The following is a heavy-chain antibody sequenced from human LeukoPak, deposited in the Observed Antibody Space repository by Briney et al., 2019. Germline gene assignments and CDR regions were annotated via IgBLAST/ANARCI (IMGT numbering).Heavy chain of an antibody. Sequence: ASVKVSCKASGYTFTSYDINWVRQATGQGLEWMGWINPNSGDTSFALKFQGRVTMTTDTSFSTAYMELSRLRSDDTAVYYCARDPYDYVWGSYVDWGQGTLVTVSS. CDR1: GYTFTSYD. V-gene: IGHV1-2*02. D-gene: IGHD3-16*01. CDR3: ARDPYDYVWGSYVD. CDR2: INPNSGDT. J-gene: IGHJ4*02.